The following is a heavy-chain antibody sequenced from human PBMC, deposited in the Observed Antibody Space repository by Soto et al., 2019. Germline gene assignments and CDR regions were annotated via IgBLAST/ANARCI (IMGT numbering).Heavy chain of an antibody. Sequence: SQTLSLTCAISGDSVSSISVAWNWIRQSPSRGLEWLGRTYYRSKWYNDYAVSVKSRITINPDTSKNQFSLQLNSVTPEDTAVYYCARDADYDFWSGYPYYYYMDVWGKGTTVTVSS. CDR1: GDSVSSISVA. D-gene: IGHD3-3*01. J-gene: IGHJ6*03. CDR2: TYYRSKWYN. CDR3: ARDADYDFWSGYPYYYYMDV. V-gene: IGHV6-1*01.